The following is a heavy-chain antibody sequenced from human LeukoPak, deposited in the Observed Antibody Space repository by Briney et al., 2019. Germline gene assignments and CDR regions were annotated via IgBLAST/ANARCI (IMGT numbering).Heavy chain of an antibody. CDR2: IYSGGST. J-gene: IGHJ4*02. CDR1: GFTVSSNY. D-gene: IGHD4-23*01. V-gene: IGHV3-53*01. CDR3: AKGRVTFDF. Sequence: GGSLRLSCAASGFTVSSNYMSWVRQAPGKGLEWVSVIYSGGSTNYADSVRGRFTISRDSSENTLYLQMNSLRAEDTAVYYCAKGRVTFDFWGQGTLVTVSS.